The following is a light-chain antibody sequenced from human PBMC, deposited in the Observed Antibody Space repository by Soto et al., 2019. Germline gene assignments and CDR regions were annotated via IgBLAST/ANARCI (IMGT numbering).Light chain of an antibody. Sequence: DIQMTQSPSSLSTSIGDRVTITCRASQRINIYLNWYRQKPGKAPELLIYSASNLQSGVPSRFSGSGSGTDFTLTIRNMQREDFATYYCLQTYNLPRTFGQGTKVDIK. CDR2: SAS. CDR1: QRINIY. J-gene: IGKJ1*01. CDR3: LQTYNLPRT. V-gene: IGKV1-39*01.